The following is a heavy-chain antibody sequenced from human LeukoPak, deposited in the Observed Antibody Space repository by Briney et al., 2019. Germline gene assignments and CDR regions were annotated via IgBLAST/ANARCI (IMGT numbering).Heavy chain of an antibody. CDR1: GGSFSGHY. V-gene: IGHV4-34*01. CDR3: ARGRRYCSSTSCSQFYYYYYMDV. J-gene: IGHJ6*03. D-gene: IGHD2-2*01. CDR2: INHSGST. Sequence: SETLSLTCAVYGGSFSGHYWSWIRQPPGKGLEWIGEINHSGSTNYHPSLKSRVTISVDTSKNQFSLKLSSVTAADTAVYYCARGRRYCSSTSCSQFYYYYYMDVWGKGTTVTVSS.